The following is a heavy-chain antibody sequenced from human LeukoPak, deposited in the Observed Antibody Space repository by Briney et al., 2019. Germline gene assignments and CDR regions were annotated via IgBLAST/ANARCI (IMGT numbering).Heavy chain of an antibody. J-gene: IGHJ5*02. CDR3: ARVRFLEWDREDWFDP. CDR1: GYTFTSYG. Sequence: ASVKVSCKASGYTFTSYGISWVRQAPGQGLEWMGWISAYNGNTNYAQKLQGRVTMTTDTSTSTAYMELRSLRSDDTAVYYCARVRFLEWDREDWFDPWGQGTLVTVSS. CDR2: ISAYNGNT. V-gene: IGHV1-18*01. D-gene: IGHD3-3*01.